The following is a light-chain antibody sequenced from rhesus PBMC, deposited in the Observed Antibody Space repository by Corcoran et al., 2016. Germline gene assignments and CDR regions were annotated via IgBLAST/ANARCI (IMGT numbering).Light chain of an antibody. CDR1: QSVSSY. CDR2: GAS. CDR3: QQYNNWNS. Sequence: EIVMTQSPATLSLSPGERATLSCRASQSVSSYVAWYQQKPEQAPRLLIYGASSRATGIPDRFIGSGYGTDFTFSISSLEPEDVGVYYCQQYNNWNSFGQGTKVEIK. J-gene: IGKJ2*01. V-gene: IGKV3S9*01.